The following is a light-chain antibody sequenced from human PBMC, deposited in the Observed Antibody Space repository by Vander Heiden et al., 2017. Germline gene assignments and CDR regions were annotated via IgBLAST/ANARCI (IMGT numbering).Light chain of an antibody. V-gene: IGLV2-11*01. Sequence: QSALTQPRSVSGSPGQSVTISCTGTSSDVGYYYYVSWYQHHPGKARKLIIYDVSKRTSALPDRFAGSKSGTTASLTTSALEAEEAAYYYCSPYAGGNTFRIGGGTNLTVL. J-gene: IGLJ2*01. CDR2: DVS. CDR3: SPYAGGNTFR. CDR1: SSDVGYYYY.